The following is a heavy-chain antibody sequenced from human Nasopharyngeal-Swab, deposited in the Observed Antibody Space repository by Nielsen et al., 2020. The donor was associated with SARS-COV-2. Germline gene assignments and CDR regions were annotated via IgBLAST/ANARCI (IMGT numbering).Heavy chain of an antibody. CDR1: GFTFSDYY. CDR3: ASDYGGNQPIFDY. Sequence: GESLKISCAASGFTFSDYYMSWIRQAPGKGLEWVSYISSSSSYIYYADSVKGRFTISRDNAKNSLYLQMNSLRAEDTAVYYCASDYGGNQPIFDYWGQGTLVTVSS. D-gene: IGHD4-23*01. V-gene: IGHV3-11*06. CDR2: ISSSSSYI. J-gene: IGHJ4*02.